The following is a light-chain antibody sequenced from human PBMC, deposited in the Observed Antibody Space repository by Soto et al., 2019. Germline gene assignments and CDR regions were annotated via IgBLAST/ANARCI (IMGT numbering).Light chain of an antibody. CDR1: QDIRNN. J-gene: IGKJ5*01. CDR3: QQYDDPIT. CDR2: DAS. Sequence: DIQMTQSPSSLSASVGDRVTITCQASQDIRNNLNWYQQKPGKAPKLLIYDASNLEIGVTSRFSGSGSGTDFSFTISSLQPEDIATYYCQQYDDPITFGQGTRLEIK. V-gene: IGKV1-33*01.